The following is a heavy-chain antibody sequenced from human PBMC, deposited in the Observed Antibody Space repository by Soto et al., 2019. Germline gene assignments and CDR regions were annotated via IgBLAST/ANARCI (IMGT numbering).Heavy chain of an antibody. Sequence: QVQLVESGGGVVQPGRSLRLSCAASGFTFSSYAMHWVRQAPGKGLEWVAVISYDGSNKYYADSVKGRFTISRDNSKNSMDLQMNSLRAEDTAVYYCERSAWFGELSDAFDIWGQGTMVTVSS. CDR3: ERSAWFGELSDAFDI. CDR2: ISYDGSNK. V-gene: IGHV3-30-3*01. D-gene: IGHD3-10*01. CDR1: GFTFSSYA. J-gene: IGHJ3*02.